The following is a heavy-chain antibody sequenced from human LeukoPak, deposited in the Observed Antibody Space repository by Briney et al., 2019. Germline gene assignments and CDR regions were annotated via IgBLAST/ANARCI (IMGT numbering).Heavy chain of an antibody. D-gene: IGHD6-13*01. CDR2: ISSTSTYI. CDR1: GFTFSSFT. CDR3: VSSRVFADD. Sequence: RGGSLRLSCAASGFTFSSFTMNWVRQAPGKGLEWVSSISSTSTYIHYADSVKGRFTISRDNAKNSLYLQMNSLRAEDTAVYYCVSSRVFADDWGQGTLVTVSS. V-gene: IGHV3-21*01. J-gene: IGHJ4*02.